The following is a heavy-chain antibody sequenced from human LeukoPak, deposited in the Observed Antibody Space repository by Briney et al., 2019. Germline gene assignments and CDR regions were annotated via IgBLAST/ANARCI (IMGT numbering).Heavy chain of an antibody. D-gene: IGHD4-17*01. Sequence: ASVKVSCKASGYTFTSYGISWVRQAPGQGLEWMGWISAYNGNTNYAQKLQGRVTMTTDTSTSTAYMELRSLRSDDTAVYYCARDPKSDYGENTPPDYWGQGTLVTVSS. J-gene: IGHJ4*02. V-gene: IGHV1-18*01. CDR1: GYTFTSYG. CDR3: ARDPKSDYGENTPPDY. CDR2: ISAYNGNT.